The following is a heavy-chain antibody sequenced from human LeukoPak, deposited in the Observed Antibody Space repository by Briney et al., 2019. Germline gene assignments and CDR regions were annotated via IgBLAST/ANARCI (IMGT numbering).Heavy chain of an antibody. Sequence: GGSLRLSCAASGFTFSSYAMSWVRQAPGKGLEWVSAISGSGGSTYYADSVKGRFTISRDNSKNTLYLQMNSLRAEDTAVYYCAKDSSSSWLDYYYYYYMDVWGKGTTVTVSS. J-gene: IGHJ6*03. V-gene: IGHV3-23*01. D-gene: IGHD6-13*01. CDR2: ISGSGGST. CDR3: AKDSSSSWLDYYYYYYMDV. CDR1: GFTFSSYA.